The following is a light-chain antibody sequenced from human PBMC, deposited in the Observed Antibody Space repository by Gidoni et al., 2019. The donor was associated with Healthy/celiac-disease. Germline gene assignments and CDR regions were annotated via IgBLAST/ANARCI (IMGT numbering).Light chain of an antibody. CDR3: QQRSNWPMYT. CDR1: KSVSSY. V-gene: IGKV3-11*01. CDR2: DAS. Sequence: EIVLTQSPATLSLSPGERATLSCRASKSVSSYLDWYQQKPGQDPRLLIYDASNRATGIPARLSGSGSGTDVTLTISSLEPEDFAVYYCQQRSNWPMYTFGQGTKLEIK. J-gene: IGKJ2*01.